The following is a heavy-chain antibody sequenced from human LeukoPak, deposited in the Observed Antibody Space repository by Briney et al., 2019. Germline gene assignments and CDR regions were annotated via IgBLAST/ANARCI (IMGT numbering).Heavy chain of an antibody. CDR2: VNPYSGNT. D-gene: IGHD1/OR15-1a*01. Sequence: ASVEVSCKASGYTFTTYDIGWVRQASGQGLGWMGWVNPYSGNTAYAQKFQGRVTMTRDTSISTAYMELNSLRSEDTAVYYCARVAYTTSWNNDYWGQGTLVTVSS. J-gene: IGHJ4*02. CDR1: GYTFTTYD. CDR3: ARVAYTTSWNNDY. V-gene: IGHV1-8*01.